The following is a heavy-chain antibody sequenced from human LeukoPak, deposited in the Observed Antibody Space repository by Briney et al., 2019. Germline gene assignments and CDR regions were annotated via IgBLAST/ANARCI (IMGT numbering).Heavy chain of an antibody. J-gene: IGHJ4*02. Sequence: ASVKVSCKASGYTFTSYGISWVRQAPGQGLEWMGWISAYNGNTNYAQKLQGRVTMTTDTSTSTAYMELRSVRSDDTAVYYCARAGYSSGWDHFDYWGQGTLVTVSS. CDR2: ISAYNGNT. D-gene: IGHD6-19*01. V-gene: IGHV1-18*01. CDR1: GYTFTSYG. CDR3: ARAGYSSGWDHFDY.